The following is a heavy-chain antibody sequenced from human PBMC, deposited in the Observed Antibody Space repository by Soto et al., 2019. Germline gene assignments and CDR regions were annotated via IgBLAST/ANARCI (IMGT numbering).Heavy chain of an antibody. Sequence: SAPTLVNPTQTLTLTCTFSGFSLSTRGVGVGWIRQPAGKALEWLALIYWGDDKRYSPSLKSRPTITKDTSKNQVVLTMTNMEPVDTATYYCAHSPGYCSGGSCRQASWFDPWGQGTLVTVSS. CDR1: GFSLSTRGVG. D-gene: IGHD2-15*01. CDR2: IYWGDDK. J-gene: IGHJ5*01. V-gene: IGHV2-5*02. CDR3: AHSPGYCSGGSCRQASWFDP.